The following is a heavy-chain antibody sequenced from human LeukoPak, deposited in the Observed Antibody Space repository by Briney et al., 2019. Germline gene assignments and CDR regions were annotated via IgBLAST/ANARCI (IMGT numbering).Heavy chain of an antibody. D-gene: IGHD6-19*01. J-gene: IGHJ4*02. CDR3: ATPQVSGWNFDY. CDR2: IHPGDIDT. Sequence: RAPLKISSKGSGSRFTSYWIAWWRRLPGKGLEWMGSIHPGDIDTRYSPSFKGQVTIAADKSITTAYLQWRSLKASDTAMYYCATPQVSGWNFDYWGQGTRVSVSS. V-gene: IGHV5-51*01. CDR1: GSRFTSYW.